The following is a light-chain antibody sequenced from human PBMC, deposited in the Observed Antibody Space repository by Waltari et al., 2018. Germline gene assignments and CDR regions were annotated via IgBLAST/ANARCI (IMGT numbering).Light chain of an antibody. J-gene: IGKJ4*01. CDR3: QQYHNWPLT. V-gene: IGKV3-15*01. Sequence: EIVMTQSPATLSVSPGERATLSCRASQNVTSNLAWYQQEPGQAPRLLIYDASTRATDIPARFSGSGSGTEFTLTISSLQSEDFAVYYCQQYHNWPLTFAGGTKVEIK. CDR2: DAS. CDR1: QNVTSN.